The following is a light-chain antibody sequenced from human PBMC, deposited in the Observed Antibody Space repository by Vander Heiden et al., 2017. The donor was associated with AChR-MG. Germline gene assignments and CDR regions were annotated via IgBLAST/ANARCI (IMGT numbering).Light chain of an antibody. Sequence: QSLLTQPPSAPETPGQRVAISCSGTTSNIEINYVYWYQHVPGTAPKLVIYRNIQRSSGVPARFSGSKSGASASLAISGLRSDDEADYFCAAWDDSLSAWVFGGGTKLTVL. V-gene: IGLV1-47*01. CDR1: TSNIEINY. CDR2: RNI. J-gene: IGLJ3*02. CDR3: AAWDDSLSAWV.